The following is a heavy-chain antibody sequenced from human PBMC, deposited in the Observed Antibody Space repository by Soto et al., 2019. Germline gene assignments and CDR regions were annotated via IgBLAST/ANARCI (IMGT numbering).Heavy chain of an antibody. CDR3: ARGKLFVVVPAAIPIDDYYYYMDV. CDR1: VGSFSGYY. V-gene: IGHV4-34*01. J-gene: IGHJ6*03. D-gene: IGHD2-2*01. CDR2: INRSGST. Sequence: ASETLSLTCAVYVGSFSGYYWSWIRQPPGKGLEWIGEINRSGSTNYNPSLKSRVTISVDTSKNQFSLKLSSVTAADTAVYYCARGKLFVVVPAAIPIDDYYYYMDVWGKGTTVTVSS.